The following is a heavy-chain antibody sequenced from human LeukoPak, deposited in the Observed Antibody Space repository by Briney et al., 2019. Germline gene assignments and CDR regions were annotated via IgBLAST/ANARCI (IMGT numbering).Heavy chain of an antibody. J-gene: IGHJ4*02. Sequence: AAVTVSRKASGYTFTSYGISGVREAPGQGLEWGGWISAYNGNTNYAQKLQGRVTMTTDTSTSTAYMELRSLRSDDTAVYYCARVALYDILTAPPDYWGQGTLVTVSS. V-gene: IGHV1-18*01. CDR2: ISAYNGNT. D-gene: IGHD3-9*01. CDR3: ARVALYDILTAPPDY. CDR1: GYTFTSYG.